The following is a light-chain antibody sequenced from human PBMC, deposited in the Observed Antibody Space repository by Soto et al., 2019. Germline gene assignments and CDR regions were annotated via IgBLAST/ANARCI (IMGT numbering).Light chain of an antibody. Sequence: QSALTQSASVSRSPGQSITISCTGTSRDVGGYNYVSWYQQHPGKAPKLIIYDVSNRPSGVSTRFSGSKSGNTASLTISGLQAEDEADYSCSSYTSTNSWVFGGGTKLTVL. CDR1: SRDVGGYNY. CDR3: SSYTSTNSWV. V-gene: IGLV2-14*01. J-gene: IGLJ3*02. CDR2: DVS.